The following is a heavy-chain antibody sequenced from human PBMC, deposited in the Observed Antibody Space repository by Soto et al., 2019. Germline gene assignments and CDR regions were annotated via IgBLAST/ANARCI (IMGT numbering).Heavy chain of an antibody. D-gene: IGHD6-19*01. CDR2: IYPGDSDI. CDR1: GYSCSSYW. Sequence: PGESLKISCKGSGYSCSSYWIGWARQIPGKGLEWMGIIYPGDSDIRYSPFFQGQITISADKSISTAYLQWSSLKASDTVTYYCARQDGCGLYYFDYWGLGTLVTVSS. CDR3: ARQDGCGLYYFDY. J-gene: IGHJ4*02. V-gene: IGHV5-51*01.